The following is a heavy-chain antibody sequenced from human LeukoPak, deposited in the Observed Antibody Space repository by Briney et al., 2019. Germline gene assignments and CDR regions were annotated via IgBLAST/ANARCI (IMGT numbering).Heavy chain of an antibody. J-gene: IGHJ4*02. CDR3: ASSSGWYYFDY. V-gene: IGHV3-66*01. CDR2: IYSGGST. CDR1: GFTVSSNY. Sequence: GGSLRLSCIASGFTVSSNYMSWVRQAPGKGLEWVSVIYSGGSTYYADSVKGRFTISRDNSKNTLYLQMNSLRAEDTAVYYCASSSGWYYFDYWGQGTLVTVSS. D-gene: IGHD6-19*01.